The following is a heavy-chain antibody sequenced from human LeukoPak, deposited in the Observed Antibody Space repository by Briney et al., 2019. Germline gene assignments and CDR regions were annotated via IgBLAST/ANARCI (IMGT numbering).Heavy chain of an antibody. CDR2: ISYDGSNK. V-gene: IGHV3-30-3*01. Sequence: PGGSLRLACAASGFTFSSYAMHWVRQAPGKGLEWVSVISYDGSNKYYADSVKGRFTISRDNSKNTLYLQMNSLRAEDTAVYYCAREYNWNSYYYYYYMDVWRKGTTVTVSS. J-gene: IGHJ6*03. CDR1: GFTFSSYA. CDR3: AREYNWNSYYYYYYMDV. D-gene: IGHD1-7*01.